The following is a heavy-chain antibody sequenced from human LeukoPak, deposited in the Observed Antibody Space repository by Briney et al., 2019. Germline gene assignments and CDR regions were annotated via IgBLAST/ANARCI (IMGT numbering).Heavy chain of an antibody. V-gene: IGHV3-11*06. Sequence: GGSLRLSCAASGFPFSDYYMTWIRQAPGKGLEWIPYIGSSSTYTHYADSVKGRFTISRDNAKNSLYLQMNSLRAEDTAVYYCARDKESSGWYLTPYYYGMDVWGKGTTVTVSS. CDR3: ARDKESSGWYLTPYYYGMDV. CDR2: IGSSSTYT. D-gene: IGHD6-13*01. CDR1: GFPFSDYY. J-gene: IGHJ6*04.